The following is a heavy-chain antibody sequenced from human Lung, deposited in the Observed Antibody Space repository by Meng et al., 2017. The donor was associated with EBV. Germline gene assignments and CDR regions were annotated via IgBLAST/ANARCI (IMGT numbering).Heavy chain of an antibody. CDR2: ISAYDGDT. CDR3: ARGPRRFWSGYRLYYFDN. J-gene: IGHJ4*02. CDR1: GYTFTSYG. V-gene: IGHV1-18*01. Sequence: QVQLVQSGAEVKKPXASVQVPCQASGYTFTSYGISWVRQAPGQGLEWMGWISAYDGDTKYAQNLQGRLTMTTDTSTSTAYMVLRSLRSDDTAVYYCARGPRRFWSGYRLYYFDNWGQGTLVTVSS. D-gene: IGHD3-3*01.